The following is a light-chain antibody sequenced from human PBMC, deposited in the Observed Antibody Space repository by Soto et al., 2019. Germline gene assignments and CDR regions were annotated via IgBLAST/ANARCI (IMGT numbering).Light chain of an antibody. J-gene: IGLJ1*01. CDR1: GSGVGAYNL. CDR2: EVN. CDR3: RSYAGPVAYA. Sequence: QSVLTQPASVSGAPGQSIPISCAGTGSGVGAYNLVSWYQQHPGKAPKIIICEVNTRPSGVSNRFSGSTFGRPAPLSILGLRLEQEAAYFCRSYAGPVAYASGPGTRVPVL. V-gene: IGLV2-23*02.